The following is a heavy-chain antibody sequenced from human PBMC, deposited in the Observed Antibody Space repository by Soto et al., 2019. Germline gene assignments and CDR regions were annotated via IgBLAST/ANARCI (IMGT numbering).Heavy chain of an antibody. CDR3: ARDPNIVLVPAALRSYYYYYGMGV. V-gene: IGHV3-74*01. J-gene: IGHJ6*02. CDR1: GFTFSSYW. D-gene: IGHD2-2*01. CDR2: TNSDGSDT. Sequence: GGSLRLSCAASGFTFSSYWMYWVRQAPGKGLVWVSRTNSDGSDTSYADSVKGRFTISRDNAKNTLYLQMNSLRAEDTAVYYCARDPNIVLVPAALRSYYYYYGMGVWGQGTTVTVSS.